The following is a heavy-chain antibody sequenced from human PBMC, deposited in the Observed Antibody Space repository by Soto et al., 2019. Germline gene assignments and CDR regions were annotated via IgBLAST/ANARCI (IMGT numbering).Heavy chain of an antibody. CDR1: GGSISSGDYY. J-gene: IGHJ3*02. CDR3: ARLGKALYI. D-gene: IGHD1-26*01. V-gene: IGHV4-30-4*01. Sequence: QVQLQESGPGLVKPSQTLSLTCTVSGGSISSGDYYWIWIRQPPGKGLERSGYIYYSWSTNYNPSHQRRLAISRDTYKNFVSLKLTSVTAAETAVYYWARLGKALYIWGQGTMVTVS. CDR2: IYYSWST.